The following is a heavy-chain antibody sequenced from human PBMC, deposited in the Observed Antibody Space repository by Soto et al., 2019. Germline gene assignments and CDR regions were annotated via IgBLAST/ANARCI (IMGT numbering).Heavy chain of an antibody. V-gene: IGHV4-30-4*01. CDR1: GDSIDSGHFY. CDR2: IHYTGST. J-gene: IGHJ5*02. CDR3: ARVHGGGHYNVSVIDP. D-gene: IGHD4-17*01. Sequence: HVQLQEAGPGLVKPSQTLSLTCSVSGDSIDSGHFYWTWIRQPPGKGLEWIGYIHYTGSTNYTPSLKSPVTISVDTSKNQFSLKVTSVTAADTAVNYCARVHGGGHYNVSVIDPLGQGTLVTVSS.